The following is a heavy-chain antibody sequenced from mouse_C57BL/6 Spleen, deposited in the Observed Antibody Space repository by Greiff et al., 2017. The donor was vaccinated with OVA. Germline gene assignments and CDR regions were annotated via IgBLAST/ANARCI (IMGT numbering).Heavy chain of an antibody. D-gene: IGHD1-1*01. J-gene: IGHJ4*01. CDR1: GYTFTSYW. CDR2: IDPSDSET. V-gene: IGHV1-52*01. Sequence: VQLQQPGAELVRPGSSVKLSCKASGYTFTSYWMHWVKQRPIQGLEWIGNIDPSDSETHYNQKFKDKATLTVDKSSSTAYMQLSSLTSEDSAVYYCARHYYGSSYDYYAMDYWGQGTSVTVSS. CDR3: ARHYYGSSYDYYAMDY.